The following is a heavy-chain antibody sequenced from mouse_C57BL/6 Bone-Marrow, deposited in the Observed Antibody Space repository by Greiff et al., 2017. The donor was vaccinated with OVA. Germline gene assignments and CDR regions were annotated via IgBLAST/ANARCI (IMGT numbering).Heavy chain of an antibody. CDR2: IYPGSGST. Sequence: VQLQQPGAELVKPGASVKMSCKASGYTFTSYWITWVKQRPGQGLEWIGDIYPGSGSTNYNEKFKSKATLTVDTSSSTAYMQLSSLTSEDSAVYYCARSLSTTVPMDDWGQGTSVTVSS. CDR1: GYTFTSYW. D-gene: IGHD1-1*01. J-gene: IGHJ4*01. CDR3: ARSLSTTVPMDD. V-gene: IGHV1-55*01.